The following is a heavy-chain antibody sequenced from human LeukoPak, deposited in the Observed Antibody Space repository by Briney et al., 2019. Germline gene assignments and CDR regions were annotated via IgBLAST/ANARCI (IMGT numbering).Heavy chain of an antibody. CDR3: AKGVVVVPAAIDY. Sequence: PGGSLRLSCAASGFTFSSYAMRWVRQAPGKGLEWVPAISGGGGSTDYADSVKGRFTISRDNSKNTLYLQMNSLRAEDTAVYYCAKGVVVVPAAIDYWGQGTLVTVSS. J-gene: IGHJ4*02. V-gene: IGHV3-23*01. CDR2: ISGGGGST. CDR1: GFTFSSYA. D-gene: IGHD2-2*01.